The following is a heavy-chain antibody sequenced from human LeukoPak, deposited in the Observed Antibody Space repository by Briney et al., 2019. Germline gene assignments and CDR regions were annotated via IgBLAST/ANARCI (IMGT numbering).Heavy chain of an antibody. CDR1: GYTFTSFY. D-gene: IGHD3-10*01. V-gene: IGHV1-46*01. CDR2: LNPSDGGT. CDR3: ARAYGSGTYFHPDY. Sequence: ASVKVSCKASGYTFTSFYLHWVRQAPGQGLDWMGLLNPSDGGTTYTQRFQGRVTMTRDTSTSTVYMELSSLRSEDTAVYYCARAYGSGTYFHPDYWGQGTLVTVSS. J-gene: IGHJ4*02.